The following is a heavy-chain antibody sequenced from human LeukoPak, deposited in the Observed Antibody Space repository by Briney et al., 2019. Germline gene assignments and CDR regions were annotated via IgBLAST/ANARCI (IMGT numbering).Heavy chain of an antibody. D-gene: IGHD6-6*01. CDR1: GYTFTGYY. V-gene: IGHV1-2*02. J-gene: IGHJ5*02. CDR2: INPNSGGT. CDR3: ARDTRPEIGGFLNWFDP. Sequence: ASVKVSCKASGYTFTGYYMHWVRQAPGQGLEWMGWINPNSGGTNYAQKLQGRVTMTTDTSTSTAYMELRSLRSDDTAVYYCARDTRPEIGGFLNWFDPWGQGTLVTVSS.